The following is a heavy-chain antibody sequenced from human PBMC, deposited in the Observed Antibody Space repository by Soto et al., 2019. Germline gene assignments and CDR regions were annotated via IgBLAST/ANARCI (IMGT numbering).Heavy chain of an antibody. CDR3: ARVRDNEFYSYWCDP. Sequence: QVQLVQSGAEVKKPGSSVKVSCKSSGGTFSSDAISWVRQAPGQGLEWMGGIIPIFGTANYAQKCQGRVTVTEDESTSTAYMELSTLRSEDTAVYCCARVRDNEFYSYWCDPWCQGTRVTVSS. J-gene: IGHJ5*02. CDR2: IIPIFGTA. D-gene: IGHD1-26*01. CDR1: GGTFSSDA. V-gene: IGHV1-69*12.